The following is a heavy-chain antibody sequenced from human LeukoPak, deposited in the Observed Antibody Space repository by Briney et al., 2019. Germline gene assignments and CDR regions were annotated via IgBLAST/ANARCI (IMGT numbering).Heavy chain of an antibody. CDR2: ISAYNGNT. D-gene: IGHD3-22*01. CDR1: GYTFTIYG. CDR3: ARLAGYYDSSGYYPFDY. Sequence: ASVTVSFKASGYTFTIYGISWVRQAPGQGLEWMGWISAYNGNTNYAQKLQGRVTMTTDTSTSTAYMELRSLRSDDTAVYYCARLAGYYDSSGYYPFDYWGQGTLVTVSS. J-gene: IGHJ4*02. V-gene: IGHV1-18*01.